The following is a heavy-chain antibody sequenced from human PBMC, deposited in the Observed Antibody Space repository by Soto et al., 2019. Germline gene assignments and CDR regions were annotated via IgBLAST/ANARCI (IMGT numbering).Heavy chain of an antibody. CDR2: VSSSSRTI. J-gene: IGHJ3*02. CDR1: GFPFSSYN. D-gene: IGHD1-26*01. CDR3: ARDRSISGASDM. V-gene: IGHV3-48*02. Sequence: GGSLRLSCAASGFPFSSYNMKWVRQAPGKGLEWISYVSSSSRTIYYADSVKGRFTISRDNAKNSLFLQMDSLRDEDTAVYYCARDRSISGASDMWGQGTMVTVSS.